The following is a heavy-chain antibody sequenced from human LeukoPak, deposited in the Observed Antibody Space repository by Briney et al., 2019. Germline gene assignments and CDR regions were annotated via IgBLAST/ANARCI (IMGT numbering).Heavy chain of an antibody. Sequence: SETLSLTCAVYGGSFSGYYWSWIRQPPGKGLEWIGEINHSGSTNYNPSLKSRVTISVDTSKNQFSLKLSSVTAADTAVYYCARGPLSYYYYDSSGAYYFDYWGQGTLVTVSS. CDR1: GGSFSGYY. CDR3: ARGPLSYYYYDSSGAYYFDY. CDR2: INHSGST. D-gene: IGHD3-22*01. V-gene: IGHV4-34*01. J-gene: IGHJ4*02.